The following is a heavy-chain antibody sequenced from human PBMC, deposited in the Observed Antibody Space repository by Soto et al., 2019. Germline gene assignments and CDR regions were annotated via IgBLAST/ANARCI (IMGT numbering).Heavy chain of an antibody. CDR2: IYYSGST. CDR1: GGSIRSVDYY. J-gene: IGHJ4*02. Sequence: SETLSLTCTVSGGSIRSVDYYWSWIRQPPGKGLESIGYIYYSGSTYYNPSLESRVTISVDTSKNQFSLKLSSVTAADTAVYYCARSLRRGPPFYYWGQGTLVTVSS. D-gene: IGHD3-10*01. CDR3: ARSLRRGPPFYY. V-gene: IGHV4-30-4*01.